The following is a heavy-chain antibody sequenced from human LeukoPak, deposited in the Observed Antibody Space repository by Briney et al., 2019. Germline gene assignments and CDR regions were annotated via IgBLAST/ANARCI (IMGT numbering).Heavy chain of an antibody. CDR2: IYYSGST. CDR1: GGSISSSNYY. Sequence: SETLSLTCTVSGGSISSSNYYWGWIRQPPGKGLAWIGSIYYSGSTHYNPSLKSRVTVSADTSKNQFSLKLTSVTAADTAVYYCARVLWNSSIKRGVDPWGQGTLVTVSS. D-gene: IGHD6-13*01. J-gene: IGHJ5*02. V-gene: IGHV4-39*07. CDR3: ARVLWNSSIKRGVDP.